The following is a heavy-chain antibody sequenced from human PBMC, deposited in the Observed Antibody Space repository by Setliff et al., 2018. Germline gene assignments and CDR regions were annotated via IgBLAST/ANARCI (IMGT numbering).Heavy chain of an antibody. CDR2: IYPGDSDT. J-gene: IGHJ6*03. CDR3: ARAPRSPLRWRDNLLSSSSFFMDV. D-gene: IGHD2-21*01. Sequence: GESLKISCEASGYIFTDYWIGWVRQMPGKGLEWMGIIYPGDSDTRYSPSFQGQVTFSADKSISAVYLQWDSLKASDSAIYYCARAPRSPLRWRDNLLSSSSFFMDVWGKGTTVTVSS. CDR1: GYIFTDYW. V-gene: IGHV5-51*01.